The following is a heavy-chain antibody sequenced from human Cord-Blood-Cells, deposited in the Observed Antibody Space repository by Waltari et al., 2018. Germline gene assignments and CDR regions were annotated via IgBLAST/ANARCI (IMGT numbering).Heavy chain of an antibody. CDR2: IYYSGST. J-gene: IGHJ5*02. CDR3: ARLVGCSSTSCYFWFDP. V-gene: IGHV4-59*01. D-gene: IGHD2-2*01. Sequence: QVQLQESGPGLVKPSETLSLTCTFSGGSISSYYWSWTRQPPVKGLELIGYIYYSGSTNYNPSHKSRVTISVDTSKNQFSLKLSSVTAADTAVYYCARLVGCSSTSCYFWFDPWGQGTLVTVSS. CDR1: GGSISSYY.